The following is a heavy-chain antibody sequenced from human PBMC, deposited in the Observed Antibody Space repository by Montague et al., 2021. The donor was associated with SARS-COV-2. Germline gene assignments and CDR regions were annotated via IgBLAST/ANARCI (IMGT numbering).Heavy chain of an antibody. D-gene: IGHD3-10*01. Sequence: TLSLTCTVSGGSISSGSYYWSWIRQPAGKGLEWIGRTDTSGNTKYIPSLKSRVTISVDTSKNQFSLRLSSVTAADTAVYYCARRINYDGIDVWGQGTTVTVSS. CDR2: TDTSGNT. V-gene: IGHV4-61*02. J-gene: IGHJ6*02. CDR1: GGSISSGSYY. CDR3: ARRINYDGIDV.